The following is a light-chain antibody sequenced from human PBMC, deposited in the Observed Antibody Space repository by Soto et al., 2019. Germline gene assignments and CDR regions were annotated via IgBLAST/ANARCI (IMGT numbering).Light chain of an antibody. CDR1: QSFINN. CDR2: GAS. Sequence: EIVLTQSPGTLSLSPGERATLSCRASQSFINNYLAWYQQTPGQAPRLLIYGASTRATALPPWFSASGSGTEFTPTISSLQSEDSAVYYCQQYNSWPWTFGHGTKVDIK. J-gene: IGKJ1*01. V-gene: IGKV3-15*01. CDR3: QQYNSWPWT.